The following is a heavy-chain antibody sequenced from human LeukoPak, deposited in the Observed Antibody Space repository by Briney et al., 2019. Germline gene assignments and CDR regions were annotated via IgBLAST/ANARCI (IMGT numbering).Heavy chain of an antibody. D-gene: IGHD2-8*01. V-gene: IGHV3-21*01. CDR3: AREGSIVPHQDLDY. Sequence: PSGTLSLTCAVSGGSISSGYWWSWVRQAPGKGLEWVSSTNSRGDDNYYADSVKGRFIISRDNAKNSLYLQMYSLRAEDTALYYCAREGSIVPHQDLDYWGQGTLVTVSS. J-gene: IGHJ4*02. CDR2: TNSRGDDN. CDR1: GGSISSGYW.